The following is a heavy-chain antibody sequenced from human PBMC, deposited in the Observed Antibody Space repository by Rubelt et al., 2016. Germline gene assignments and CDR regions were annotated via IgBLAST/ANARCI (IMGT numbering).Heavy chain of an antibody. D-gene: IGHD5-24*01. CDR3: ARDRRDGYNWLED. J-gene: IGHJ4*02. Sequence: QLQLQESGPGLVKPSETLSLPCTVSGGSITTGDYHWCWIRQTPGKGLEWIGCIYHNGNTYYNPSLKSRVTISIGISQNQFPRKGTSGTAADTDVYDWARDRRDGYNWLEDWGQGTLVTVSA. V-gene: IGHV4-39*07. CDR1: GGSITTGDYH. CDR2: IYHNGNT.